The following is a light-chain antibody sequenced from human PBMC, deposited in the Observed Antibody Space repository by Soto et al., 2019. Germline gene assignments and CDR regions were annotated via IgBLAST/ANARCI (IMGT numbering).Light chain of an antibody. CDR1: QSISSY. Sequence: DSQMTPSPSSLSASVVDRVTLPCRASQSISSYLNWYQQKPGKAPKLLIYAASSVQSGVPSRFSGSGSGTDFTLTISSLQPEDFATYYCQQSYSTPPTFGQGTRLEIK. CDR2: AAS. CDR3: QQSYSTPPT. V-gene: IGKV1-39*01. J-gene: IGKJ5*01.